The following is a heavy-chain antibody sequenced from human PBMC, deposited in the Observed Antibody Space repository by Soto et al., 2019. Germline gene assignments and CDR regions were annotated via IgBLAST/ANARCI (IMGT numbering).Heavy chain of an antibody. D-gene: IGHD3-22*01. CDR2: ISYDGSNK. CDR1: GFTFSSHG. J-gene: IGHJ4*02. V-gene: IGHV3-30*18. CDR3: AKDLIDRSGYYNGLDY. Sequence: LRLSCAASGFTFSSHGMHWVRQAPGKGLEWVAVISYDGSNKYYADSVKGLFTISRDKSKNTLYLQMNSLRAEDTAVYYCAKDLIDRSGYYNGLDYWGQGTLVTVSS.